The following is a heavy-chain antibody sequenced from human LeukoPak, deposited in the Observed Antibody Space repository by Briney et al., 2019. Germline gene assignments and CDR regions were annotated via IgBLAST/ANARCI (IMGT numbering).Heavy chain of an antibody. D-gene: IGHD3-3*01. V-gene: IGHV4-59*08. J-gene: IGHJ4*02. CDR2: ISYSGNA. CDR3: ARHQSGSTYAY. Sequence: SETLSLTCSVSGGSTSTYYWSWIRQPPGKGLEWIGYISYSGNANYNASLETRATISVDTSKNLFSLRLSSVTAADTAVYYCARHQSGSTYAYWGQGIRVTVSS. CDR1: GGSTSTYY.